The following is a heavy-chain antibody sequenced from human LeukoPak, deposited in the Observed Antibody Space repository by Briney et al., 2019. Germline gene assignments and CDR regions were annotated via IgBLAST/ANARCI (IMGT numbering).Heavy chain of an antibody. D-gene: IGHD3-10*01. Sequence: ASVKVSCKASGYTFTSYGISWVRQAPGQGLEWMGWISAYNGNTNYAQKLQGRVTMTTDTSTSTAYMELRSLRSDDTAVYYCAREENTMVRGVTSFDYWGQGTLVTVSS. CDR3: AREENTMVRGVTSFDY. V-gene: IGHV1-18*01. CDR1: GYTFTSYG. CDR2: ISAYNGNT. J-gene: IGHJ4*02.